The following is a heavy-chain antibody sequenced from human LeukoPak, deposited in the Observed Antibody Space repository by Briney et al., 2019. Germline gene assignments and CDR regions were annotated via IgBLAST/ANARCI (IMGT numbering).Heavy chain of an antibody. V-gene: IGHV4-59*08. J-gene: IGHJ4*02. CDR2: IYYSGST. D-gene: IGHD6-13*01. CDR1: GGSISSYY. Sequence: PSETLSLTCTVSGGSISSYYWSWIRQPPGKGLEWIGYIYYSGSTNYNPSLKSRVTISVDTSKNQFSLKLSSVTAADTAVYYCARASNSSSWYSSLIYWGQGTLVTVSS. CDR3: ARASNSSSWYSSLIY.